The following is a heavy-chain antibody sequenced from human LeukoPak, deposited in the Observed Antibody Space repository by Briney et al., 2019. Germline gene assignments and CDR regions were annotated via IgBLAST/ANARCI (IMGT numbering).Heavy chain of an antibody. Sequence: PGGSLRLSCAVSGFTFSTYAMHWVRQAPGKGLEWVAVISYDGSNKYCADSVRGRFSISRDNSKHTLYLQMNSLRPEDTAVYYCARDRTSSGWFFDYWGQGTLVIVSS. CDR2: ISYDGSNK. CDR3: ARDRTSSGWFFDY. CDR1: GFTFSTYA. J-gene: IGHJ4*02. D-gene: IGHD6-19*01. V-gene: IGHV3-30-3*01.